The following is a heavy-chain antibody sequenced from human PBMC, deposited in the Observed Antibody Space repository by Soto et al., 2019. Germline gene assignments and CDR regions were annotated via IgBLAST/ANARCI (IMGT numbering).Heavy chain of an antibody. Sequence: LSLTCSVSGASISSFNWNWVRQPAGKGPEWVGRLNIAGTINYNPSLKSRITMSMDTSKNQISLHLRSVTAADTAIYYCARDRGEYTSSWFWYSSHWGHGTLVTVS. CDR2: LNIAGTI. J-gene: IGHJ1*01. CDR3: ARDRGEYTSSWFWYSSH. CDR1: GASISSFN. V-gene: IGHV4-4*07. D-gene: IGHD6-13*01.